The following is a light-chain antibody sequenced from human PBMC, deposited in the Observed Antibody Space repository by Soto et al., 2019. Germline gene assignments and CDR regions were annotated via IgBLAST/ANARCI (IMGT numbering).Light chain of an antibody. V-gene: IGKV3-15*01. CDR2: GAS. Sequence: EIVMTQSPATLSVSPGERATLACRASQSINTNLAWYQQKPGQAPRLLIYGASTRATGIPARFSGSGSGAEFTLTISSLQSEDFAVYYCQQYNDWPPWYTFGQGTKVEIK. CDR3: QQYNDWPPWYT. CDR1: QSINTN. J-gene: IGKJ2*01.